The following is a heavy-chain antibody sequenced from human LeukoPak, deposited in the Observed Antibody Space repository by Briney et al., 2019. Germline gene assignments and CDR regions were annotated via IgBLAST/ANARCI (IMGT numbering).Heavy chain of an antibody. V-gene: IGHV3-30*01. Sequence: GGSLRLSCAASGFTFSTYAKHWVRQAPGKGLEWVAVISYDGSNTYYADSVKGRFTISRDNSKNTLYLQLNSLRAEDTAVYHCARDSTYYSASGSSGPHYFDYWGQGTLVTVSS. CDR3: ARDSTYYSASGSSGPHYFDY. CDR2: ISYDGSNT. D-gene: IGHD3-10*01. J-gene: IGHJ4*02. CDR1: GFTFSTYA.